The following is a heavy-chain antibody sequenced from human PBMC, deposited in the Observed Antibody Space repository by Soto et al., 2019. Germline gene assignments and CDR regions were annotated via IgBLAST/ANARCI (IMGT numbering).Heavy chain of an antibody. D-gene: IGHD6-6*01. J-gene: IGHJ4*02. CDR2: IYYIGST. CDR3: ARGGPYSSSYPGLWY. Sequence: SETLSLTCTVSGGSISSYYWSWIRQPPGKGLEWIGYIYYIGSTNYNPSLKSRVTISVDTSKNQFSLKLSSVTAADTAVYYCARGGPYSSSYPGLWYWGQGTLVTVSS. CDR1: GGSISSYY. V-gene: IGHV4-59*01.